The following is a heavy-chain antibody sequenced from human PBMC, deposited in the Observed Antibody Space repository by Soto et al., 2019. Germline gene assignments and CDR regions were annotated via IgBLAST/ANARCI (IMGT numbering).Heavy chain of an antibody. CDR2: IWYDGSNK. J-gene: IGHJ4*02. D-gene: IGHD3-22*01. Sequence: QVQLVESGGGVVQPGRSLRLSCAASGFTFSSYGMHWVRQAPGKGLEWVAVIWYDGSNKYYADSVKGRFTIFRDNSKNTLYLQMNSLRAEDTAVYYCARVVGWLLGHFDYWGQGTLVTVSS. V-gene: IGHV3-33*01. CDR1: GFTFSSYG. CDR3: ARVVGWLLGHFDY.